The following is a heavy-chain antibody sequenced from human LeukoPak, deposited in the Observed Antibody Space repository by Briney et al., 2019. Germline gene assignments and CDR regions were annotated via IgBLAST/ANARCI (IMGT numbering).Heavy chain of an antibody. CDR1: GGTFSSYA. D-gene: IGHD1-26*01. J-gene: IGHJ4*02. Sequence: ASVKVSCKASGGTFSSYAISWVRQAPGQGLEWMGGIIPIFGTANYAQKFQGRVTITADKSTSTAYMELRSLRSDDTAVYYCARDLVGAPSYWGQGTLVTVSS. V-gene: IGHV1-69*06. CDR2: IIPIFGTA. CDR3: ARDLVGAPSY.